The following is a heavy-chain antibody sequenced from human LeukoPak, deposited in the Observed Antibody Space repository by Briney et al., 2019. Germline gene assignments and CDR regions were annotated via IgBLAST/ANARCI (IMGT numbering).Heavy chain of an antibody. CDR1: GFTFDSYA. J-gene: IGHJ4*02. CDR2: INWNGGST. CDR3: ARVSIAAAGTFDY. D-gene: IGHD6-13*01. V-gene: IGHV3-20*04. Sequence: GGSLRLSCVASGFTFDSYAMSWVRQAPGKGLEWVSGINWNGGSTGYADSVKGRFTISRDNAKNSLYLQMNSLRAEDTALYYCARVSIAAAGTFDYWGQGTLVTVSS.